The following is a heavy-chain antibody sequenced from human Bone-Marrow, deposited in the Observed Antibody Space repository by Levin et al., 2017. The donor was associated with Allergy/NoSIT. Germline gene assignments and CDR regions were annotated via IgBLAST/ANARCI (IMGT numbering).Heavy chain of an antibody. CDR2: IKQDGSDR. J-gene: IGHJ1*01. D-gene: IGHD3-22*01. CDR1: GFIFSSYW. V-gene: IGHV3-7*03. CDR3: ARDCPIDCSVYSCYSEV. Sequence: PGGSLRLSCRGDGFIFSSYWMSWVRQAPGKGLEWVANIKQDGSDRYYLDSVRGRFTISRDNAGNSLFLQMNSLRPEDTAIYFCARDCPIDCSVYSCYSEVWGQGTLVAVTS.